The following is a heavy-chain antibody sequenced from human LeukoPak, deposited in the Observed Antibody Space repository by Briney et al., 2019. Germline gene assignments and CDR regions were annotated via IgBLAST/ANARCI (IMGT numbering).Heavy chain of an antibody. V-gene: IGHV4-31*03. CDR1: GGSISSGGYY. Sequence: SQTLSLTCTVSGGSISSGGYYWSWIRQHPGKGLEWIGYIYYSGSTYYNPSLKSRVTISVDTSKNQFSLKLSSVTAADTAVYYCARRVVVVAATLIDPWGQGTLVTVPS. J-gene: IGHJ5*02. CDR2: IYYSGST. CDR3: ARRVVVVAATLIDP. D-gene: IGHD2-15*01.